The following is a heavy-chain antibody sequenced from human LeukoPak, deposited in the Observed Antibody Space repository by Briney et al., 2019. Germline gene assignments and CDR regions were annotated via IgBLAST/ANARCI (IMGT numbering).Heavy chain of an antibody. CDR1: GFTFSSYA. CDR3: AKDRLYPNDIFDV. CDR2: VTGNGVTT. Sequence: QPGGPLRLSCVASGFTFSSYAMSWVRQAPGKGPEWVAAVTGNGVTTWYAPFVKGRFIISRDNSKNTLYLQMSGLRAEDTALFYCAKDRLYPNDIFDVWGQGTMVTVS. J-gene: IGHJ3*01. D-gene: IGHD2-8*01. V-gene: IGHV3-23*01.